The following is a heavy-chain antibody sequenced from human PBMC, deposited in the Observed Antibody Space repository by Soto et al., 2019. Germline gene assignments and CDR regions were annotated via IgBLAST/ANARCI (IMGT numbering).Heavy chain of an antibody. J-gene: IGHJ6*02. D-gene: IGHD6-13*01. CDR3: TRGPYCDSSSSFLPNGICAMDV. Sequence: GSQRLSCAPSGFTLTPFAMRWVRQAPGNGRVWVSYFGGRGGTILYADSGKGRCAIARDNAKNTMYLQANSLRAEDTAVDYCTRGPYCDSSSSFLPNGICAMDVWGRGTTVTVSS. V-gene: IGHV3-23*01. CDR1: GFTLTPFA. CDR2: FGGRGGTI.